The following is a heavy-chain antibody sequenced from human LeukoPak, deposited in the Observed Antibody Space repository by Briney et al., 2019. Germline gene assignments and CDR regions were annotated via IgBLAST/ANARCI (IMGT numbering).Heavy chain of an antibody. CDR3: AKDGVVVVATPVYYYYYGMDV. Sequence: GASVKVSCKASGGTFSSYTISWVRQAPGQGLEWMGRIIPILNITDYAQNFQGRVTLTADKSTSTAYMELSTLRSEDTAVYYCAKDGVVVVATPVYYYYYGMDVWGQGTTVTVSS. D-gene: IGHD2-2*01. CDR2: IIPILNIT. J-gene: IGHJ6*02. CDR1: GGTFSSYT. V-gene: IGHV1-69*02.